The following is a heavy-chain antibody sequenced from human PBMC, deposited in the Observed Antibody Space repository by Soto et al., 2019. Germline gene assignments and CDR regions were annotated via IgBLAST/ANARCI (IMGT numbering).Heavy chain of an antibody. V-gene: IGHV3-30-3*01. CDR2: ISYDGSNK. J-gene: IGHJ4*02. CDR1: GFTFSSYA. D-gene: IGHD5-18*01. Sequence: QVQLVESGGGVVQPGRSLRLSCAASGFTFSSYAMHWVRQAPGKGLEWVAVISYDGSNKYYADSVKGRFTISRDNSKNTLYLQMNSLRAEDTAVYYCARGQLWFDYWGQGTLVTVSS. CDR3: ARGQLWFDY.